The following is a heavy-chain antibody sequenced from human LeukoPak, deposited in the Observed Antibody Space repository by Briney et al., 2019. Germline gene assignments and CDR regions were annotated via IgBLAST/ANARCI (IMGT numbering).Heavy chain of an antibody. CDR1: GGSISSGDYY. V-gene: IGHV4-30-4*01. D-gene: IGHD4-11*01. CDR3: ARGVRPWDFDY. Sequence: SETLSLTCTDSGGSISSGDYYWSWIRQPPGKGLEWIGYIYYSGSTYYNPSLKSRVTISVDTSKNQFSLKLSSVTAADTAVYYCARGVRPWDFDYWGQGTPVTVSS. CDR2: IYYSGST. J-gene: IGHJ4*02.